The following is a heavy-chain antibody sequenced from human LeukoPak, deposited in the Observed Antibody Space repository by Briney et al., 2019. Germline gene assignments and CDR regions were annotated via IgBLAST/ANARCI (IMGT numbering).Heavy chain of an antibody. V-gene: IGHV3-23*01. CDR3: AKGKSSGSVDWFDH. CDR1: KFTFSNYA. CDR2: ITGAGKT. J-gene: IGHJ5*02. Sequence: GGSLRLSCAASKFTFSNYAMTWVRQAPGKGPEGVSSITGAGKTYYPDSVKGRFTVSRDNFQNTLYLQMNAVRAEDTAIYYCAKGKSSGSVDWFDHWGQGTLVTVSS. D-gene: IGHD3-10*01.